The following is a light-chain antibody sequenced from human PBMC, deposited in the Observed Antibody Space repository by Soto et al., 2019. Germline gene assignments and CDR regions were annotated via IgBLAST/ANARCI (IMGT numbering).Light chain of an antibody. J-gene: IGKJ1*01. V-gene: IGKV3-15*01. CDR3: QQYNNWPWT. CDR1: QSVFNN. CDR2: GAS. Sequence: EIVLTQSPGTLSLSPGERATLSCRASQSVFNNHIGWYQQKPGQAPRRLIYGASTRATGIAARISGSGSGTEFTLTISSLQSEDFAIYYCQQYNNWPWTFGQGTKVDIK.